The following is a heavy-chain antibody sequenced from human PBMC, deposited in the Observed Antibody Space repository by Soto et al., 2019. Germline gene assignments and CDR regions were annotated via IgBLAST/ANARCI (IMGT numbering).Heavy chain of an antibody. J-gene: IGHJ5*02. D-gene: IGHD3-10*01. V-gene: IGHV4-30-4*02. CDR2: IYYSEST. CDR1: GGSISSGDYY. CDR3: GGGGRDNWFDH. Sequence: PSETLSLTCAASGGSISSGDYYWSWLRQPPGKGLEWIRYIYYSESTFYNPSLKNRVTITLDTTKIQFFLKLSFVTAEEAAVYYCGGGGRDNWFDHWGQGTLVTVSS.